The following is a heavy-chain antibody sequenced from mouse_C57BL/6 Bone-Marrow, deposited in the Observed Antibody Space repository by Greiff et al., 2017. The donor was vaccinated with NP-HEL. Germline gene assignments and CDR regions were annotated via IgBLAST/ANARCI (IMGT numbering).Heavy chain of an antibody. V-gene: IGHV14-4*01. D-gene: IGHD2-1*01. Sequence: EVQLQQSGAELVRPGASVKLSCTASGFNIKDDYMHWVKQRPEQGLEWIGWIDPENGDTEYASKFQGKATITADTSSNTAYLQLSSLTSEDTAVYYCTRGDGNYLAWFAYWGQGTLVTVSA. CDR3: TRGDGNYLAWFAY. CDR1: GFNIKDDY. CDR2: IDPENGDT. J-gene: IGHJ3*01.